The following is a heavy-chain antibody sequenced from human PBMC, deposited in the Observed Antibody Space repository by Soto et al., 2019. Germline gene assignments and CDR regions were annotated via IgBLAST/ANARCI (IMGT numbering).Heavy chain of an antibody. V-gene: IGHV3-23*01. CDR1: GFTFSSYA. D-gene: IGHD2-15*01. CDR3: ARGDRGGSVSPASYYYSGLDV. Sequence: DVQRLESGGHLVQPGGSLRLSCAASGFTFSSYAMSWVRQAPGKGLEWVSSVSAGGDMTYYSDSVKGRFTISRDHSKNALFLQMNRLRIEDTALYYCARGDRGGSVSPASYYYSGLDVWGQGTKVTVS. CDR2: VSAGGDMT. J-gene: IGHJ6*02.